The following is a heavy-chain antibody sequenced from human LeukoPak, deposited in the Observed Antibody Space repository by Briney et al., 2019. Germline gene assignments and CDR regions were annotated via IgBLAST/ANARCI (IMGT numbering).Heavy chain of an antibody. V-gene: IGHV3-7*01. CDR1: GFTFSSYW. CDR2: INHNGNVN. Sequence: PGGSLRLSCAASGFTFSSYWMNWARQAPGKGLEWVASINHNGNVNYYVDSVKGRFTISRDNAKNSLYLQMSNLRAEDTAAYYCARETDNWNGEDYYYGMDVWGQGTTVTVSS. CDR3: ARETDNWNGEDYYYGMDV. J-gene: IGHJ6*02. D-gene: IGHD1-20*01.